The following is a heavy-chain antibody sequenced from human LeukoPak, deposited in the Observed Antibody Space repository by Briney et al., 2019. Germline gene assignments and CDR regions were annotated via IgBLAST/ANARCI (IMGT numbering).Heavy chain of an antibody. Sequence: QTGGSLRLSCAASGFTFSSYGLHWVRQASGKGLEWVAVIWYDGSNKYYADSVKGRFTISRDNSKNTLYLQMNSLRAEDTAVYYCAKDDTITQSFDYYFDYWGQGTLVTVSS. V-gene: IGHV3-30*02. CDR3: AKDDTITQSFDYYFDY. CDR2: IWYDGSNK. D-gene: IGHD3-9*01. CDR1: GFTFSSYG. J-gene: IGHJ4*02.